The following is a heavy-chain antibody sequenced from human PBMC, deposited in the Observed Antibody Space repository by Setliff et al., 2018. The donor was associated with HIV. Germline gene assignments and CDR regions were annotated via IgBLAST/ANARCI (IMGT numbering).Heavy chain of an antibody. Sequence: SETLSLTCTVSGGSFSGYYWSWIRQPPGKGLEWIGEINHSGSTNYNPSLKSRVTISVDTSKTQFSLELSSVTAADTAVYYCARDRGSPYFYYYSMDVWGKGTTVTVSS. D-gene: IGHD3-10*01. CDR2: INHSGST. CDR3: ARDRGSPYFYYYSMDV. V-gene: IGHV4-34*01. CDR1: GGSFSGYY. J-gene: IGHJ6*03.